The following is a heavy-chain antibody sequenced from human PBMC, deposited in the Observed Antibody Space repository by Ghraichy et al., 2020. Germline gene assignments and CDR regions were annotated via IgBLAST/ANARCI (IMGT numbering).Heavy chain of an antibody. V-gene: IGHV3-21*01. CDR1: GFTFSSYS. Sequence: GGSLRLSCAASGFTFSSYSMNWVRQAPGKGLEWVSSISSSSSYIYYADSVKGRFTISRDNAKNSLYLQMNSLRAEDTAVYYCAVASAIGYYGMDVWGQGTTVTVSS. J-gene: IGHJ6*02. D-gene: IGHD2-2*02. CDR3: AVASAIGYYGMDV. CDR2: ISSSSSYI.